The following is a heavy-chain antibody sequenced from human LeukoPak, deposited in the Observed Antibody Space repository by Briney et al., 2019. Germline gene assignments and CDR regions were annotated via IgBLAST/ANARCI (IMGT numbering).Heavy chain of an antibody. J-gene: IGHJ6*04. CDR3: ARKQVTIFGVVMMDV. D-gene: IGHD3-3*01. Sequence: ASVKVSCKASGYTFTSYDINWVRQAPGQGLEWVGWMNPNSGNTGYAQKFQGRVTMTRNTSISTAYMELSSLRSEDTAVYYCARKQVTIFGVVMMDVWGKGTTVTVSS. V-gene: IGHV1-8*01. CDR1: GYTFTSYD. CDR2: MNPNSGNT.